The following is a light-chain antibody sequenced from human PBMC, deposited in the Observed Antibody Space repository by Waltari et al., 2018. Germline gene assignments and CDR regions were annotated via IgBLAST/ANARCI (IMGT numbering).Light chain of an antibody. CDR3: QQYGGPPRT. V-gene: IGKV3-20*01. CDR1: QTVESNY. J-gene: IGKJ1*01. Sequence: EIVLTQSPGTLSLSPGERATLSCRASQTVESNYLGWYQQKPGHRPRLLIYGISIRATDIPDRFSGSGSGTDFTLTISRLGPEDFAVYYCQQYGGPPRTFGQGTRVEIK. CDR2: GIS.